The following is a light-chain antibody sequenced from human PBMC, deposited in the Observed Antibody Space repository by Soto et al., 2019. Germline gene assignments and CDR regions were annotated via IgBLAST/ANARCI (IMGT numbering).Light chain of an antibody. V-gene: IGKV3D-20*01. Sequence: DIVLTQSPATLSLSPGERATLSCRASQSVSSSRLAWYQQKPALAPRLLIYDASSRATGIPDRFSGSGSGTDFTLTISRLEPEDFAVYYSQQYGSSGTFGQGTKVDIK. CDR1: QSVSSSR. J-gene: IGKJ1*01. CDR2: DAS. CDR3: QQYGSSGT.